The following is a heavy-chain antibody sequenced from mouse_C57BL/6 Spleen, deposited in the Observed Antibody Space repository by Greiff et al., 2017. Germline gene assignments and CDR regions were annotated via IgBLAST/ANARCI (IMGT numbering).Heavy chain of an antibody. CDR3: TTDGNYASWFAY. Sequence: DVKLQESGAELVRPGASVKLSCTASGFNIKDYYMHWVKQRPEQGLEWIGRIDPEDGDTEYAPKFQGKATMTADTSSNTAYLQLSSLTSEDTAVYYCTTDGNYASWFAYWGQGTLVTVSA. J-gene: IGHJ3*01. V-gene: IGHV14-1*01. D-gene: IGHD2-1*01. CDR2: IDPEDGDT. CDR1: GFNIKDYY.